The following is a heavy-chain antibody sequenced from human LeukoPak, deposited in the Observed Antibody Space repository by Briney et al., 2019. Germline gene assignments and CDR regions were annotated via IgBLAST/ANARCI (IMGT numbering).Heavy chain of an antibody. CDR1: GFTFSSYG. D-gene: IGHD6-19*01. CDR3: AKDMGIAVAGTAYYYYGMDV. J-gene: IGHJ6*04. CDR2: ISYDGSNK. Sequence: GRSLRLSCAASGFTFSSYGMHWVRQAPGKGLEWVAVISYDGSNKYYAGSVKGRFTISRDNSKNTLYLQMNSLRAEDTAVYYCAKDMGIAVAGTAYYYYGMDVWGKGTTVTVSS. V-gene: IGHV3-30*18.